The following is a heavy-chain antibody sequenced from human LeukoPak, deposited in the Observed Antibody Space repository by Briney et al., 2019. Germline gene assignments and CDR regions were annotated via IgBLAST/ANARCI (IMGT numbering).Heavy chain of an antibody. V-gene: IGHV4-34*01. CDR3: ANIAAAGFFGED. CDR1: GGSFSGYY. D-gene: IGHD6-13*01. Sequence: PSETLSLTCAVYGGSFSGYYWSWIRQPPGKGLEWIGEINHSGSTNYNPSLKSRVIISVDTSKNQFSLKLSSVTAADTAVYYCANIAAAGFFGEDWGQGTLVTVSS. J-gene: IGHJ4*02. CDR2: INHSGST.